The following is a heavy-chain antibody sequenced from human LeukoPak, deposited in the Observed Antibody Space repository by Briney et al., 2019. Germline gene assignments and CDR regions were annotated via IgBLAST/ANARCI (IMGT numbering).Heavy chain of an antibody. D-gene: IGHD4-23*01. V-gene: IGHV3-9*01. CDR2: INWNSNSI. CDR3: AKDAQSTTVATKFDY. J-gene: IGHJ4*02. CDR1: GFTFDDYA. Sequence: PGGSLRLSCAASGFTFDDYAMHWARQAPGKGLEWVSGINWNSNSIGYADSVKGRFTISRDNAKNSLYLQMNSLRAEDTALYYCAKDAQSTTVATKFDYWGQGTLVTVSS.